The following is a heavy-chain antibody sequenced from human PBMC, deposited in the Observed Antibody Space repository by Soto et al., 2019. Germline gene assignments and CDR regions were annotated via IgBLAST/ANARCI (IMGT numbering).Heavy chain of an antibody. D-gene: IGHD6-6*01. CDR1: RFIDPGYY. CDR3: ARDRSIAARRAFHGMAG. Sequence: ASVQVTLQDSRFIDPGYYMRWVRQATEQGLEWMGWINPNSGGTNYAQKFQGWVTMTRDTSISTAYMELSRLRSDDTAVYYCARDRSIAARRAFHGMAGWGHGNKVTVS. V-gene: IGHV1-2*04. CDR2: INPNSGGT. J-gene: IGHJ6*02.